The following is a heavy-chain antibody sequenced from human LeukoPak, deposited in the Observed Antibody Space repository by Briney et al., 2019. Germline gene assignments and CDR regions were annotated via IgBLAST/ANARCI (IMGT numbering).Heavy chain of an antibody. J-gene: IGHJ4*02. CDR2: INSDGSST. CDR3: ARARADGYNRDY. D-gene: IGHD5-24*01. Sequence: PGGSLRLSCVDSGFTFSRYWMHWVRQAPGKGLVWVSRINSDGSSTTYADSVKGRFTISRDNAKNSLYLQMNSLRAEDTAVYYCARARADGYNRDYWGQGTLVTVSS. V-gene: IGHV3-74*01. CDR1: GFTFSRYW.